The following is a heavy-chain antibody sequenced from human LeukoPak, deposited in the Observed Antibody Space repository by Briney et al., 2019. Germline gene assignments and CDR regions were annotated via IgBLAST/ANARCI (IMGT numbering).Heavy chain of an antibody. D-gene: IGHD2-15*01. Sequence: PGGSLRLSCAASGFTFNSYSMNWVRQAPGKGLEWVSSISSSSYIYYADSVKGRFTISRDNAKNSLYLQMNSLRAEDTAVYYCARVPVVAATHYMDVWGKGTTVTVSS. J-gene: IGHJ6*03. CDR1: GFTFNSYS. CDR3: ARVPVVAATHYMDV. V-gene: IGHV3-21*01. CDR2: ISSSSYI.